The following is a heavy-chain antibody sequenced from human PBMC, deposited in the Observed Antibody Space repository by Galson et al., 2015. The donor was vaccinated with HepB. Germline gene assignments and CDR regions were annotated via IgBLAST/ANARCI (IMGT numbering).Heavy chain of an antibody. CDR2: IIPILGIA. CDR1: GGTFSSYT. Sequence: SVKVSCKASGGTFSSYTISWVRQAPGQGLEWMGRIIPILGIANYAQKFQGRVTITADKSTSTAYMELSSLRSEDTAVYYCARETHNYYDSSGYPLYWGQGTLVTVSS. CDR3: ARETHNYYDSSGYPLY. V-gene: IGHV1-69*04. D-gene: IGHD3-22*01. J-gene: IGHJ4*02.